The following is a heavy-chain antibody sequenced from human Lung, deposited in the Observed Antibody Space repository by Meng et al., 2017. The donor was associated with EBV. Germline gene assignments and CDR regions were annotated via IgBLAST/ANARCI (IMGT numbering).Heavy chain of an antibody. Sequence: VRLVPSGAEVKRPGASVKVSCKASGYTFSSYGFTWVRQAPGQGLEWLGWISTYNDNPKYAQKVQGRVTMTADTSTSTAYMELRSLTSDDTAVYYCARDLWPHIVVVTAPSEFWGQGTLVTVSS. CDR2: ISTYNDNP. J-gene: IGHJ4*02. CDR3: ARDLWPHIVVVTAPSEF. CDR1: GYTFSSYG. D-gene: IGHD2-21*02. V-gene: IGHV1-18*01.